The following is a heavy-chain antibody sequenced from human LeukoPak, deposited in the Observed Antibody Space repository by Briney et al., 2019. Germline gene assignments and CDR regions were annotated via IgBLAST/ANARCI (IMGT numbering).Heavy chain of an antibody. J-gene: IGHJ4*02. CDR2: IYYSGGT. V-gene: IGHV4-59*01. Sequence: SETLSLTCTVSGXSISRYYGSWIRQPPGKGLEWIGYIYYSGGTNYNPSLKSRVTISVDTSKNQFSLKLSSVTAADTAVYYCARVFVSSWFDFWGQGTLVTVSS. CDR3: ARVFVSSWFDF. D-gene: IGHD6-13*01. CDR1: GXSISRYY.